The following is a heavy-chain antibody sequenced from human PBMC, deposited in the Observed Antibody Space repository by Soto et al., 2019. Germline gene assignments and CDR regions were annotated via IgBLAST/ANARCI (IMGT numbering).Heavy chain of an antibody. CDR3: AREIVTPGHWYFDV. Sequence: LRLSCAASGFTFSSYDMHWVRQTAGKSLELVSSIGTAGDPHYSDSVKGRFTISRENAKNSLYLQMNSLRAGDTAVYYCAREIVTPGHWYFDVWGRGTLVTVSS. CDR1: GFTFSSYD. CDR2: IGTAGDP. V-gene: IGHV3-13*05. D-gene: IGHD2-2*01. J-gene: IGHJ2*01.